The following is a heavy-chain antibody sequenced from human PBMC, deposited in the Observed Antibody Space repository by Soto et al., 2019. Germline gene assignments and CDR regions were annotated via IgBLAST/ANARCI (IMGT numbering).Heavy chain of an antibody. D-gene: IGHD6-19*01. CDR1: GGSISSGGYY. J-gene: IGHJ4*02. CDR3: ARAGGLGAVAADY. CDR2: IYHSGTT. V-gene: IGHV4-31*03. Sequence: PSETLSLTCTVSGGSISSGGYYWSWIRQHPGKGLEWIGYIYHSGTTYYNPSLKSRVTISVDTPKNQFSLKLSSVTAADTAVYYCARAGGLGAVAADYWGQGTLVTVSS.